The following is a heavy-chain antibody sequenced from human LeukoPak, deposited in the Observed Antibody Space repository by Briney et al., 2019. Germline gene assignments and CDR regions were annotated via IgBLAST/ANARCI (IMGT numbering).Heavy chain of an antibody. CDR3: ARIFRGEYYFDY. CDR2: IIPILGIA. Sequence: ASVKVSCKASGGTFSSYAISWVRQAPGHGLEWMGRIIPILGIANYAQKFQGRVTITADKSTSTAYMELSSLRSEDTAVYYCARIFRGEYYFDYWGQGTLVTVSS. D-gene: IGHD3-16*01. V-gene: IGHV1-69*04. CDR1: GGTFSSYA. J-gene: IGHJ4*02.